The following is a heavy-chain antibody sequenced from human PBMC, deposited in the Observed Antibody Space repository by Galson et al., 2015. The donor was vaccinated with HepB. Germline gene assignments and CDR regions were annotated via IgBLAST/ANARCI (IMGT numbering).Heavy chain of an antibody. Sequence: SCKASGGTFSSYAISWVRQAPGQGLEWMGGIIPIFGTANYAQKFQGRVTITADESTSTAYMELSSLRSEDTAVYYCASLRDVVVPAAIWGWFDPWGQGTLVTVSS. CDR3: ASLRDVVVPAAIWGWFDP. CDR2: IIPIFGTA. V-gene: IGHV1-69*01. J-gene: IGHJ5*02. D-gene: IGHD2-2*02. CDR1: GGTFSSYA.